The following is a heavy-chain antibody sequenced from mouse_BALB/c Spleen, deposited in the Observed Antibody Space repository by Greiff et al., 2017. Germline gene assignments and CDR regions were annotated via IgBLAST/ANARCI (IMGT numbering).Heavy chain of an antibody. CDR2: ISYSGST. Sequence: EVKLQESGPGLVKPSQSLSLTCTVTGYSITSDYAWNWIRQFPGNKLEWMGYISYSGSTSYNPSLKSRISITRDTSKNQFFLQLNSVTTEDTATYYCARYGGYYFDYWGQGTTLTVSS. CDR1: GYSITSDYA. J-gene: IGHJ2*01. V-gene: IGHV3-2*02. CDR3: ARYGGYYFDY. D-gene: IGHD1-1*01.